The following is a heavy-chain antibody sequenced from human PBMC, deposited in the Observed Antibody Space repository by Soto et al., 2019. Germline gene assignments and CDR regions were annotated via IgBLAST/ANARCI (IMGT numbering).Heavy chain of an antibody. Sequence: PTKTRSLSCTVSGASISSSIYYWGCIRQPPGKGLEWIGSIYYSGSTYYNPSLKSRVTISVDTSKNQFSLKLSSVTAADTAVYYCARHEGVDYYDSSGYYYTPSPPTNWGKGILVTVP. J-gene: IGHJ4*02. V-gene: IGHV4-39*01. D-gene: IGHD3-22*01. CDR1: GASISSSIYY. CDR2: IYYSGST. CDR3: ARHEGVDYYDSSGYYYTPSPPTN.